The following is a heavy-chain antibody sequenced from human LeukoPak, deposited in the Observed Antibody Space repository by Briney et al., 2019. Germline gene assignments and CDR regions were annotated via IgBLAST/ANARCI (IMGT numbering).Heavy chain of an antibody. D-gene: IGHD2/OR15-2a*01. J-gene: IGHJ5*02. CDR2: IYYSGST. CDR1: GGSISSYY. Sequence: SETLSLTCTVSGGSISSYYWSWIRQPPGKGLEWIGYIYYSGSTNYNPSLKSRVTISVDTSKNQFSLKLSSVTAADTAVYYCARERGHFHRFDPWGQGPLVTVSS. V-gene: IGHV4-59*01. CDR3: ARERGHFHRFDP.